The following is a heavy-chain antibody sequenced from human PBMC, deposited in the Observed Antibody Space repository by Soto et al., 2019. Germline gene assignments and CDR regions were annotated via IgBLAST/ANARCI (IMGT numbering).Heavy chain of an antibody. CDR3: ARAGYCGPGCYYYFDY. CDR2: ISPDGSAT. J-gene: IGHJ4*02. CDR1: GFSFSGSW. V-gene: IGHV3-7*01. Sequence: EVLLVESGGGLVQPGGSLRLSCTTSGFSFSGSWMNWIRQAPGKGLEWVANISPDGSATYYVDSVKGRFTISRDNAKNSLYLQMNSLRVEDTSVYYCARAGYCGPGCYYYFDYWGQGTLVTVSS. D-gene: IGHD2-21*02.